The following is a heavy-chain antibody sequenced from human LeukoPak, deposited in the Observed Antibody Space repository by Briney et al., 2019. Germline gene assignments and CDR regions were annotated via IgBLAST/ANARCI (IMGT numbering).Heavy chain of an antibody. CDR3: AKAMDYVWRSYRYPLDY. V-gene: IGHV3-23*01. CDR2: ISGSGGST. Sequence: GGSLRVSCAASGFTFSSYAMSWVRQAPGKGLEWVSAISGSGGSTYYADSVKGRFTISRDNSKNTLYLQMNSLRAEDTAVYYCAKAMDYVWRSYRYPLDYWGQGTLVTVSS. CDR1: GFTFSSYA. D-gene: IGHD3-16*02. J-gene: IGHJ4*02.